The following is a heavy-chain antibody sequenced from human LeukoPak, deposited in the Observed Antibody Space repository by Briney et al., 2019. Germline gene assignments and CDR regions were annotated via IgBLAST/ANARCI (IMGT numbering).Heavy chain of an antibody. CDR3: AREMYAGWYFAFDI. Sequence: GGSLRLSCAACGFTFSSYAMHWVRQAAGKGVEGVAVISYDGSNKYYADSVKGRFTTSRENANNSLFLQMSSLGAEDTAVYYCAREMYAGWYFAFDIWGQGTMVTVSS. J-gene: IGHJ3*02. CDR1: GFTFSSYA. V-gene: IGHV3-30-3*01. D-gene: IGHD6-19*01. CDR2: ISYDGSNK.